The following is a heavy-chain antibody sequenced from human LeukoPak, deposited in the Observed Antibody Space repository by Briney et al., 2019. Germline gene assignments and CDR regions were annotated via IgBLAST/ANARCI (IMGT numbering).Heavy chain of an antibody. Sequence: APVKVSCKASGYTFTSYYMHWVRRAPGQGLEWMGIINPSGGSTSYAQKFQGRVTMTRDTSTSTVYMELSSLRSEDTAVYYCARGPITMIVVNWFDPWGQGTLVTVSS. CDR2: INPSGGST. J-gene: IGHJ5*02. CDR1: GYTFTSYY. D-gene: IGHD3-22*01. V-gene: IGHV1-46*03. CDR3: ARGPITMIVVNWFDP.